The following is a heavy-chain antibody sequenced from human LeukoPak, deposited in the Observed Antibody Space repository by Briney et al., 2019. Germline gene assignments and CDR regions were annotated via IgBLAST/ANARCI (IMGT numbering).Heavy chain of an antibody. CDR3: ASSGYYYYGMDV. J-gene: IGHJ6*02. CDR2: IYYSGST. D-gene: IGHD3-10*01. Sequence: TSETLSLTCTVSGGSISSHYWSWIRQPPGKGLEWIGYIYYSGSTNYNPSLKSRVTISVDTSKNQFSLKLSSVTAADTAVYYCASSGYYYYGMDVWGQGTTVTVSS. CDR1: GGSISSHY. V-gene: IGHV4-59*08.